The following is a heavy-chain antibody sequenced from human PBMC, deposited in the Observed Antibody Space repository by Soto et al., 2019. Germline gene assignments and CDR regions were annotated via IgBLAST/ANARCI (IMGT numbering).Heavy chain of an antibody. CDR3: ARGAYLRYFDWLSRLCAFDI. CDR1: GFTFSSYW. J-gene: IGHJ3*02. CDR2: IKQDGSEK. Sequence: EVQLVESGGGLVQPGGSLRLSCAASGFTFSSYWMSWVRQAPGKGLEWVANIKQDGSEKYYVDSVKGRFTISRDNAKNSLYLQMNSLRAEDTAVYYCARGAYLRYFDWLSRLCAFDIWGQGTMVTVSS. D-gene: IGHD3-9*01. V-gene: IGHV3-7*05.